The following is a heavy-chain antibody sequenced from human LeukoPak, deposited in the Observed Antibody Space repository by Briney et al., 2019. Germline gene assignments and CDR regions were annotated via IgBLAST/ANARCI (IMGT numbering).Heavy chain of an antibody. CDR2: IIPIFGTA. J-gene: IGHJ3*02. CDR1: GGTFSSYA. V-gene: IGHV1-69*13. Sequence: SMKDSCKASGGTFSSYAISWVRQAPGQGLEWMGGIIPIFGTANYAQKFQGRVTITADESTSTAYMELSSLRSEDTAVYYCARPIRFLEWSLDAFDIWGQGTMVTVSS. D-gene: IGHD3-3*01. CDR3: ARPIRFLEWSLDAFDI.